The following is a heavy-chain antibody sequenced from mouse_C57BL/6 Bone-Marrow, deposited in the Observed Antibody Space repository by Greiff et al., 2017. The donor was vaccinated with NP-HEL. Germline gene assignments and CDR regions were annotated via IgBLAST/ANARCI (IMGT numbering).Heavy chain of an antibody. CDR2: IDPETGGT. CDR3: TGFTTVVAFYYAMEY. Sequence: QVQLQQSGAELVRPGASVTLSCKASGYTFTDYEMHWVKQTPVHGLEWIGAIDPETGGTAYNQKFKGKAILTADKSSSTAYMERRSLTSEDSAVYYCTGFTTVVAFYYAMEYWGKGTSVTVSS. J-gene: IGHJ4*01. V-gene: IGHV1-15*01. D-gene: IGHD1-1*01. CDR1: GYTFTDYE.